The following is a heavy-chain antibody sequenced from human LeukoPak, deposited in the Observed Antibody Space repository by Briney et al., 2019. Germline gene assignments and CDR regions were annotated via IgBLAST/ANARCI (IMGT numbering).Heavy chain of an antibody. V-gene: IGHV1-69*01. CDR2: IIPIFGTA. CDR1: AGTFSSYA. D-gene: IGHD1-20*01. Sequence: GSSVKVSCKASAGTFSSYAISWVRQAPGQGLEWMGGIIPIFGTANYAQKFQGRVTITADESTSTAYMELSSLRSEDTAVYYCARAHNWNDVSDYWGQGTLVTVSS. J-gene: IGHJ4*02. CDR3: ARAHNWNDVSDY.